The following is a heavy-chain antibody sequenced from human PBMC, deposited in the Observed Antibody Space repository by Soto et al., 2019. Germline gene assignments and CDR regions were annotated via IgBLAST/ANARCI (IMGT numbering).Heavy chain of an antibody. Sequence: GASVKVSCKASGGTFSSYAISWVRQAPGQGLEWMGGIIPIFGTANYAQKFQGRVTITADESTSTAYMELSSLRSEDTAVYYCARCEEQLAYYYYYGMDVWGQGTTVTVSS. CDR3: ARCEEQLAYYYYYGMDV. CDR1: GGTFSSYA. CDR2: IIPIFGTA. V-gene: IGHV1-69*13. D-gene: IGHD6-13*01. J-gene: IGHJ6*02.